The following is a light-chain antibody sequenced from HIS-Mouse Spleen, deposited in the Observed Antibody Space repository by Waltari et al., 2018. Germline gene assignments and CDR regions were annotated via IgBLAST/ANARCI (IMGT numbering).Light chain of an antibody. Sequence: QSALTQPPSASGSPGQSVTISCTGTSSDVGGYNYVSWYQQHPGKARKPMIYEVSKRPSGVPDLFSGSKSGNTASLTVSGLQAEDEADYYCSSYAGSNNVVFGGGTKLTVL. CDR1: SSDVGGYNY. J-gene: IGLJ2*01. CDR2: EVS. CDR3: SSYAGSNNVV. V-gene: IGLV2-8*01.